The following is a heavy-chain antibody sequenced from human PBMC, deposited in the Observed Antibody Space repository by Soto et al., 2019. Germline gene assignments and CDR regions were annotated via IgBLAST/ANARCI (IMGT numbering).Heavy chain of an antibody. J-gene: IGHJ4*02. D-gene: IGHD1-26*01. CDR1: GFIFRNFG. Sequence: QVQLVESGGGVVQPGRSLRLSCAASGFIFRNFGMHWVRRAPGKGLEWVATISGDGNDKYYPDSMKGRFTICRDNFNNTLYLQLNSLRPEDTAVYHCVQGASTAHQPLDSWGQGVLVTVSS. V-gene: IGHV3-30*03. CDR2: ISGDGNDK. CDR3: VQGASTAHQPLDS.